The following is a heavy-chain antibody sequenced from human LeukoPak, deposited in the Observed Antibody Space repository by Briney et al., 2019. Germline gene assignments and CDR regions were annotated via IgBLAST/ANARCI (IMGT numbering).Heavy chain of an antibody. CDR3: ARHYYDYVWGSYRASQIDY. V-gene: IGHV5-51*01. CDR2: IYPGDSDT. D-gene: IGHD3-16*02. Sequence: GEYLKISCKGSGYSFTSYWIGWVRQMPGKGLEWMGIIYPGDSDTRYSPSFQGQVTISADKSISTAYLQWSSLKASDTAMYYCARHYYDYVWGSYRASQIDYWGQGTLVTVSS. CDR1: GYSFTSYW. J-gene: IGHJ4*02.